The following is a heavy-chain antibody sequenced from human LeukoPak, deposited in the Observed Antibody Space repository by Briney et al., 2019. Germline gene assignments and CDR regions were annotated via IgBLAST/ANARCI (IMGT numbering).Heavy chain of an antibody. CDR3: AKDSPSGMDV. CDR2: ISYDGSNK. J-gene: IGHJ6*04. Sequence: RXAXXXGLEWVAVISYDGSNKYYADSVKGRFTISRDNSKNTLYLQMNSLRAEDTAVYYCAKDSPSGMDVWGKGTTVTVSS. V-gene: IGHV3-30*18.